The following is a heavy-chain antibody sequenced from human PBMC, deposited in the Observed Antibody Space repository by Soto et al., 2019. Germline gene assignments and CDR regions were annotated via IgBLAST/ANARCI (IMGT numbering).Heavy chain of an antibody. CDR2: ISYDGSIK. J-gene: IGHJ4*02. CDR3: AKVVAAAGYYFDY. Sequence: GGSLRLSCAASGFTFSSSGMHWVRQAPGKGLEWAAVISYDGSIKYYADSVRGRFTISRDNSKNTLYLQMNSLRAEDTAVYYCAKVVAAAGYYFDYWGQGTLVTVSS. D-gene: IGHD6-13*01. CDR1: GFTFSSSG. V-gene: IGHV3-30*18.